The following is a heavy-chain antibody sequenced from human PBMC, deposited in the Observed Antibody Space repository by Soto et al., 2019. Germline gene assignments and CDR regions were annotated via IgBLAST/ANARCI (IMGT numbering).Heavy chain of an antibody. J-gene: IGHJ5*02. CDR1: GGSISSYY. CDR2: IYYSGST. D-gene: IGHD2-21*02. Sequence: PSETLSLTCTVSGGSISSYYWSWIRQPPGKGLEWIGYIYYSGSTNYNPSLKSRDTISVDTSKNQFSLKLSSVTAADTAVYYCARAKGNCGGDCYSWFGPWGQGTLVTVSS. CDR3: ARAKGNCGGDCYSWFGP. V-gene: IGHV4-59*01.